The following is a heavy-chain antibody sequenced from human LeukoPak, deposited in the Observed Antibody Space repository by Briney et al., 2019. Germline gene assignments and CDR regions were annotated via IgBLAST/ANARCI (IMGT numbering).Heavy chain of an antibody. V-gene: IGHV4-34*01. CDR1: GGSFSGYY. D-gene: IGHD2-2*02. Sequence: SETLSLTCAVYGGSFSGYYWSWIRQPPGKGLEWIGEINHSGSTNYNPSLKSPVTISVDTSKNQFSLKLSSVTAADTAVYYCARGLYRYCSSTSCYNYWFDPWGQGTLVTVSS. CDR3: ARGLYRYCSSTSCYNYWFDP. J-gene: IGHJ5*02. CDR2: INHSGST.